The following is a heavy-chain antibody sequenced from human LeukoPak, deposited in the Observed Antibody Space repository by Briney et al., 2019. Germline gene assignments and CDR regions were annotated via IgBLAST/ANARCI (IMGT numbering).Heavy chain of an antibody. D-gene: IGHD3-10*01. V-gene: IGHV3-23*01. CDR3: AKHLWRDLLDFGEGYYFGN. CDR1: GFTFSSYA. Sequence: PGGSLRLSCAASGFTFSSYAMSWVRQAPGKGLEWVSAISGSGGRTYYADSVKGRFTISRDNSKNTLYLQMNSLRAEDTAIYYCAKHLWRDLLDFGEGYYFGNWGQGTLVTVSS. CDR2: ISGSGGRT. J-gene: IGHJ4*02.